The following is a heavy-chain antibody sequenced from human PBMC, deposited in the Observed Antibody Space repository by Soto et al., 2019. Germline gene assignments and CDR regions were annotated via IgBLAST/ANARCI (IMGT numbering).Heavy chain of an antibody. V-gene: IGHV3-30*18. CDR3: ANGLVRGSGMDV. J-gene: IGHJ6*02. CDR2: ISYDGSNK. CDR1: GFTFSSYG. D-gene: IGHD3-9*01. Sequence: PGGSLRLSCAASGFTFSSYGMHWVRQAPGKGLEWVAVISYDGSNKYYADSVKGRFTISRDNSKNTLYLQMNSLRAEDTAVYYCANGLVRGSGMDVWGQGTTVTVSS.